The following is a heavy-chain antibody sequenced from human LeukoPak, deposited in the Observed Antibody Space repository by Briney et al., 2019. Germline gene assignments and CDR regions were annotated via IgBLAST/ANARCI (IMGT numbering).Heavy chain of an antibody. CDR1: GFTFSDYY. V-gene: IGHV3-11*01. CDR2: ISSSGSTI. CDR3: ARDMMDIVVVPAAYKYYYYGMDV. D-gene: IGHD2-2*03. Sequence: GGSLRLSCAASGFTFSDYYMSWIRQAPGKGLEWVSYISSSGSTIYYVDSVKGRFTISRDNAKNSLYLQMNSLRAEDTAVYYCARDMMDIVVVPAAYKYYYYGMDVWGQGTTVTVSS. J-gene: IGHJ6*02.